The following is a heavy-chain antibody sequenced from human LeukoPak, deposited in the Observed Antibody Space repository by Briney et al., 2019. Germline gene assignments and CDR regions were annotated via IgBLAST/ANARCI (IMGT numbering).Heavy chain of an antibody. D-gene: IGHD3-22*01. CDR1: GGTFSSYA. J-gene: IGHJ4*02. CDR2: IIPIFGIA. Sequence: SVKVSCKASGGTFSSYAISWVRQAPGQGLEWMGKIIPIFGIANYAQKFQGRVTITADKSTSTAYMELSSLRSEDTAVYYCARHSNYYDSSGYYYDYWGQGTLVTVSS. V-gene: IGHV1-69*04. CDR3: ARHSNYYDSSGYYYDY.